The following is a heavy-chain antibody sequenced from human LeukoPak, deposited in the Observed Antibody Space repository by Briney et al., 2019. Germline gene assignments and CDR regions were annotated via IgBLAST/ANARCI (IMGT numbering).Heavy chain of an antibody. CDR2: INPSGGST. CDR3: ARGPWNYYDSSGYYHPQGYYYYYMDV. D-gene: IGHD3-22*01. V-gene: IGHV1-46*01. J-gene: IGHJ6*03. Sequence: ASVKVSCKASGYTFTSYYMHWVRQAPGQGLEWMGIINPSGGSTSYAQKFQGRVTMTRDMSTSTVYMELSSLRSEDTAVYYCARGPWNYYDSSGYYHPQGYYYYYMDVWGKGTTVTVSS. CDR1: GYTFTSYY.